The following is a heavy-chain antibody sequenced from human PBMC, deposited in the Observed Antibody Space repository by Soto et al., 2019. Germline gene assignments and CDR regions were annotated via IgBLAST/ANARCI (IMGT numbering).Heavy chain of an antibody. CDR1: GFTFSTYG. V-gene: IGHV3-33*01. CDR2: IWYDASNK. CDR3: ARGRVDGGELDL. J-gene: IGHJ4*02. D-gene: IGHD1-26*01. Sequence: VQLVEYGGGVVQPGRSLRLSCAASGFTFSTYGMYWVRQAPGKGLEWVAVIWYDASNKYYADSVKGRFTIYRDNSENTLYLRMNSLRAEDTAVYYCARGRVDGGELDLWGQMTLVTVSS.